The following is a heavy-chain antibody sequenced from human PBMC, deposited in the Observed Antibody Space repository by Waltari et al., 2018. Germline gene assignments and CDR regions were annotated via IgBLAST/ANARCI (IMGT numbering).Heavy chain of an antibody. J-gene: IGHJ3*02. CDR3: ARTLSGNYYDSFDI. D-gene: IGHD1-26*01. Sequence: QVQLQESGPGLVKPSETLSLPCAVSGYSISVGYYWGWIRQPPGKGLEWIGSIYHSGSTYYNPSLKSRLIISLDTSKNQFSLKLTSVTAADTAVYYCARTLSGNYYDSFDIWGQGTMVTVSS. V-gene: IGHV4-38-2*01. CDR1: GYSISVGYY. CDR2: IYHSGST.